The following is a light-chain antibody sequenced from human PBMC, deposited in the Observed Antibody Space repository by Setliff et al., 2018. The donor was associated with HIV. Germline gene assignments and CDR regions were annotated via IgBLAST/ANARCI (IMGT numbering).Light chain of an antibody. Sequence: DIGLTQSPDSLSLSVGETATIDCKSTQNLFFITNAKHYLSWYQMKPGQPPKLLIYWGSTRASGVPARFRGSGSGTHYTLTISGLQAEDVAVYYCQQYFHSPTFGQGTKVDIK. J-gene: IGKJ1*01. CDR3: QQYFHSPT. V-gene: IGKV4-1*01. CDR1: QNLFFITNAKHY. CDR2: WGS.